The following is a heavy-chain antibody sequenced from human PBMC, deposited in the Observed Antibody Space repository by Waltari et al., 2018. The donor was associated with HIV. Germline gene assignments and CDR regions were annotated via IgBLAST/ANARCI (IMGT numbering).Heavy chain of an antibody. V-gene: IGHV3-30*01. CDR3: ARVADLRFHY. Sequence: QVHLVESGGGVVQPGRSLRLSCAASGFNFNSYAMHWVRQAPGKGLEWVGFISYDGTNEHYADSVKGRLTISRDSSMSTVYLQMNSLRAEDTAVYYCARVADLRFHYWGQGTLVTVSS. CDR1: GFNFNSYA. J-gene: IGHJ4*02. CDR2: ISYDGTNE.